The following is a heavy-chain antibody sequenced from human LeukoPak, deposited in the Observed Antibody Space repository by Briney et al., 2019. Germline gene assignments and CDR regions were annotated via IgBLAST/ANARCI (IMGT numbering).Heavy chain of an antibody. Sequence: PSETLSLTCTVSGGSISSGSYYWSWIRQPAGKGLEWIGSIYHSGSTYYNPSLKSRVTISVDTSKNQFSLKLSSVTAADTAVYYCARALIVATTFDYWGQGTLVTVSS. CDR2: IYHSGST. J-gene: IGHJ4*02. V-gene: IGHV4-39*07. CDR1: GGSISSGSYY. CDR3: ARALIVATTFDY. D-gene: IGHD5-12*01.